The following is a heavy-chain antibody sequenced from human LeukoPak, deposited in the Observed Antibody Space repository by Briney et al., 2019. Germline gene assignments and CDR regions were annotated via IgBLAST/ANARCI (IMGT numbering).Heavy chain of an antibody. CDR1: GGSISNYY. D-gene: IGHD3-10*01. J-gene: IGHJ4*02. CDR3: AGDTYGSDY. Sequence: SGTLSLTCTVSGGSISNYYWNWIRQPPGKGLEWIGYIYYSGSTNYNPSLKSRVTISVDTSKNQFALKLSSVTAADTAVYYCAGDTYGSDYWGQGTLVTVSS. V-gene: IGHV4-59*01. CDR2: IYYSGST.